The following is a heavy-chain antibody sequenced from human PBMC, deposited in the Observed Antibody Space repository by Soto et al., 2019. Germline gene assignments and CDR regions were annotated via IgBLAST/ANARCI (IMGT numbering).Heavy chain of an antibody. CDR2: IYWDEDR. V-gene: IGHV2-5*02. Sequence: QITLKESGPTLVNPTQTLTLTCTFSGFSLSTRGVAVGWFRQPPGKALEWLALIYWDEDRWYSPSLKSRLTITDAASKKHVVLTMTNVDPVDTATYYCAHRPRGYAYYFDYWGQGTLVTVSS. D-gene: IGHD5-12*01. CDR3: AHRPRGYAYYFDY. J-gene: IGHJ4*02. CDR1: GFSLSTRGVA.